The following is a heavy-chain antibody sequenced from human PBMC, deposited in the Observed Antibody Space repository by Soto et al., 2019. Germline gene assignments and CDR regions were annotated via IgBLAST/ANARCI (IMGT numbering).Heavy chain of an antibody. Sequence: ASVKVSCKASGYTFTSYDINWVRQATGQGLEWMGWMNPNSGNTGYAQKFQGRVTMTRNTSISTAYMELSSLRSEDTAVYYCARGHCSSTSCHSADYYYYGMDVWGQGTTVTVS. D-gene: IGHD2-2*01. CDR2: MNPNSGNT. J-gene: IGHJ6*02. CDR1: GYTFTSYD. V-gene: IGHV1-8*01. CDR3: ARGHCSSTSCHSADYYYYGMDV.